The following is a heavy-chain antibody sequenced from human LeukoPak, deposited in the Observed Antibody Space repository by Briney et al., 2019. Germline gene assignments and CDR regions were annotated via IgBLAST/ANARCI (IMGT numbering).Heavy chain of an antibody. D-gene: IGHD5-18*01. CDR1: GFTFTSYS. Sequence: GGSLRLSCAAAGFTFTSYSMNWVRQAPGKELEWVSSISSSSSYIYYADSVKGRFAISRDNAKNSLYLQMNSLRAEDTAVYFCARDRGYSYGFPPPFDYWGQGTLVTVSS. CDR3: ARDRGYSYGFPPPFDY. J-gene: IGHJ4*02. V-gene: IGHV3-21*01. CDR2: ISSSSSYI.